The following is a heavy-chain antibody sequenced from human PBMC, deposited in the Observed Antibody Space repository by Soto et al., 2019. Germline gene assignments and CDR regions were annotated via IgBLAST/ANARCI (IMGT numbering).Heavy chain of an antibody. Sequence: QITLKESGPTLVKPTQTLTLTCTFSGFSLNSNGVAVGWIRQPPGKALEWLALIFWDDNKRYSPSLNNRLTITNDASRTQVVLTVTNMDPVDTATYYCAHSYRSGNYYGWFDAWGQGVLVTVSS. D-gene: IGHD3-10*01. CDR1: GFSLNSNGVA. V-gene: IGHV2-5*02. CDR3: AHSYRSGNYYGWFDA. J-gene: IGHJ5*02. CDR2: IFWDDNK.